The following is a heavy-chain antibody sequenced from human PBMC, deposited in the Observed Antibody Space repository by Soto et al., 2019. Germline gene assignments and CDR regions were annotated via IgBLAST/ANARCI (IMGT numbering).Heavy chain of an antibody. CDR1: GFTFSSYG. CDR3: AKDLRLQQGSFDY. V-gene: IGHV3-30*18. J-gene: IGHJ4*02. CDR2: ISYDGSNK. Sequence: PGGSLRLSCAASGFTFSSYGMHWVRQAPGKGLEWVAVISYDGSNKYYADSVKGRFTISRDNSKNTLYLQMNSLRAEDTAVYYCAKDLRLQQGSFDYWGQGTLVTVSS. D-gene: IGHD6-25*01.